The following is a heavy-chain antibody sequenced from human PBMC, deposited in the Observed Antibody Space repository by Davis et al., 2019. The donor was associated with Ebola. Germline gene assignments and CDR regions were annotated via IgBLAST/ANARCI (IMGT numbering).Heavy chain of an antibody. V-gene: IGHV4-39*01. Sequence: SETLSLTCTVSGGSISSSSYYWGWIRQPPGKGLEWIGSIYYSGSTYYNPSLKSRVIISVDTSKNQFSLKLSSVTAADTAVYYCAGGRFLEWLFDYWGQGTLVTVSS. CDR1: GGSISSSSYY. D-gene: IGHD3-3*01. CDR2: IYYSGST. CDR3: AGGRFLEWLFDY. J-gene: IGHJ4*02.